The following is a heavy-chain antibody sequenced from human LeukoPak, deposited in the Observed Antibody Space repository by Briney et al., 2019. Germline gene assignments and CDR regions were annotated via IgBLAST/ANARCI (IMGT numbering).Heavy chain of an antibody. Sequence: GGSLRLSCAASGFTFSNYAISWVRQAPGKGLEWVSALTSDGSTFYTGSVKGRFTISRDNSKNTLYLQMNSLRAEDTAVYYCARAFGGSYHIFAFDIWGQGTMVTVSS. CDR3: ARAFGGSYHIFAFDI. CDR1: GFTFSNYA. V-gene: IGHV3-23*01. D-gene: IGHD1-26*01. J-gene: IGHJ3*02. CDR2: LTSDGST.